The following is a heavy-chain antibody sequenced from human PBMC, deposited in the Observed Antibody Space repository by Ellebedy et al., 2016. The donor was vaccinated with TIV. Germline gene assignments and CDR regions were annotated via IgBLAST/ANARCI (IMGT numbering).Heavy chain of an antibody. Sequence: SETLSLXXAVYGGSFSGYYWSWIRQPAGKGLEWIGRIYTSGSTNYNPSLKSRVTMSVDTSKNQFSLKLSSVTAADTAVYYCARDPTTMVRGVIWYYGMDVWGQGTTVTVSS. CDR1: GGSFSGYY. D-gene: IGHD3-10*01. CDR3: ARDPTTMVRGVIWYYGMDV. V-gene: IGHV4-59*10. CDR2: IYTSGST. J-gene: IGHJ6*02.